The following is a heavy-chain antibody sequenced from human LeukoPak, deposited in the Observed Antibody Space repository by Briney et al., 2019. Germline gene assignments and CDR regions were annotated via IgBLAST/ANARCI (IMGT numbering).Heavy chain of an antibody. V-gene: IGHV3-7*01. Sequence: PGGSLRLSCVASGFTFSSYWMSWVRQAPGKGLEWVANIKQDGSEKSYVVSVKGRFTISRDNAKNSLYLQMNSLRAEDTAVYYCARDPDCGNTGCYTPPFEYWGQGTLVTVSS. CDR2: IKQDGSEK. D-gene: IGHD2-2*02. CDR1: GFTFSSYW. CDR3: ARDPDCGNTGCYTPPFEY. J-gene: IGHJ4*02.